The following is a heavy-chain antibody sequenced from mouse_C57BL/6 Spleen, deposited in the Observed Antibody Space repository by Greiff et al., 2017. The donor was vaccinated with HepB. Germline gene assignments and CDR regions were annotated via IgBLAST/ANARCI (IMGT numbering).Heavy chain of an antibody. D-gene: IGHD1-1*01. J-gene: IGHJ2*01. CDR1: GYSITSGYY. CDR2: ISYDGSN. V-gene: IGHV3-6*01. Sequence: EVQLQESGPGLVKPSQSLSLTCSVTGYSITSGYYWNWIRQFPGNKLEWMGYISYDGSNNYNPSLKNRISITRDTSKNQFFLKLNSVTTEDTATYYCARAAGSSYFDYWGQGTTLTVSS. CDR3: ARAAGSSYFDY.